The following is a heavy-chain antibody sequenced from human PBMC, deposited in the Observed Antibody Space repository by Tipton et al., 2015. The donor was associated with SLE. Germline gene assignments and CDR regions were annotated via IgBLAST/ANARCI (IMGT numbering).Heavy chain of an antibody. CDR3: ARGTKGTLRGFDL. D-gene: IGHD2-8*01. V-gene: IGHV4-39*07. CDR2: IYYSGST. J-gene: IGHJ2*01. Sequence: TLSLTCTVSGGSISSSSYYWGWIRQPPGKGLEWIGSIYYSGSTYYNPSLKSRVTISVDTSKNQFSLKLSSVTAADTAVYYCARGTKGTLRGFDLWGRGTLVTVSS. CDR1: GGSISSSSYY.